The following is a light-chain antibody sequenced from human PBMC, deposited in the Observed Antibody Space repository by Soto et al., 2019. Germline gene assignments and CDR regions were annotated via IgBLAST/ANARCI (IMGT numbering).Light chain of an antibody. J-gene: IGLJ2*01. CDR2: GNN. CDR3: QSYDSSLSGSV. CDR1: SSNIGAGYD. Sequence: QSVLTQPPSVSGAPGQRVTISCTGSSSNIGAGYDVHWYQQLPGTAPKLLIYGNNNRPSGVPDRFSGSKSGTSASLAITGLQAEDEGDYYCQSYDSSLSGSVFGGGTKVTVL. V-gene: IGLV1-40*01.